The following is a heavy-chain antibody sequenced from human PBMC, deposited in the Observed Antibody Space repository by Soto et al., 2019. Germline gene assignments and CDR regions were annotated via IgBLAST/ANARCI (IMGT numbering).Heavy chain of an antibody. D-gene: IGHD1-26*01. Sequence: SETLSLTCTVSGGSISSYYWSWIRQPPGKGLEWIGYIYYSGSSNYNPSLKSRVSMSLDTSKNQFSLKLSSVTAADTAVYYCARPYSGSYWATFDIWGQGTMVT. CDR1: GGSISSYY. J-gene: IGHJ3*02. CDR2: IYYSGSS. V-gene: IGHV4-59*01. CDR3: ARPYSGSYWATFDI.